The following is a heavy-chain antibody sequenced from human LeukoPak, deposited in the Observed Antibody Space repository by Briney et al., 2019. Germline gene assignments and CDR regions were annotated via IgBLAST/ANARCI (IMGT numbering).Heavy chain of an antibody. CDR3: ARDTTGDAGGVFDS. V-gene: IGHV3-74*01. CDR2: INSDGRSI. D-gene: IGHD1-1*01. CDR1: GFNFNDYW. J-gene: IGHJ4*02. Sequence: GGSLRLSCAASGFNFNDYWMHWVRQGPGKGLVWVSRINSDGRSIDYADSVKGRFTISRDNARNSLYLQMNSLRAEDTAVYYCARDTTGDAGGVFDSRGQGTLVTVSS.